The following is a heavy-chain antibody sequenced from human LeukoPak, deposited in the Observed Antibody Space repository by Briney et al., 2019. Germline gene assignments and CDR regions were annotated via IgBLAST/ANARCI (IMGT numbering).Heavy chain of an antibody. V-gene: IGHV3-23*01. D-gene: IGHD3-22*01. J-gene: IGHJ3*02. CDR2: ISGSGDRT. CDR3: AKDFGSYYDNDAFDI. Sequence: RTGGSLRLSCAASGFMFSTYAMRWVRQAPGKGLEWVSGISGSGDRTHYPDSVKGRFTISRDNSKNTLYLQMSSLRVEDTALYYCAKDFGSYYDNDAFDIWGQGTMVSVSS. CDR1: GFMFSTYA.